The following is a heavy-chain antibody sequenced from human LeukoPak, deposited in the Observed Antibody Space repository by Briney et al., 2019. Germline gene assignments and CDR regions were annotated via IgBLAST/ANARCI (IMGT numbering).Heavy chain of an antibody. CDR1: GATFSSYA. Sequence: ASVKVSCKASGATFSSYAINWVRQAPGQGLEWMGRIIPTLGTVNYAQKFQGRVTIIADKFTSTAYMEVSSLRSEDTAVYYCARDQKVGATPYFGMDVWGQGTTVTVSS. V-gene: IGHV1-69*04. CDR3: ARDQKVGATPYFGMDV. J-gene: IGHJ6*02. CDR2: IIPTLGTV. D-gene: IGHD1-26*01.